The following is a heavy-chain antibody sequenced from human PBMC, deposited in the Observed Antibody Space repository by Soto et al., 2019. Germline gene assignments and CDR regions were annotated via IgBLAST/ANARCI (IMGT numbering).Heavy chain of an antibody. CDR2: ISGSGGST. V-gene: IGHV3-23*01. J-gene: IGHJ4*02. Sequence: EVQLLESGGGLVQPGGSLRLSCAASGFTFSSYAMSWVRQAPGKGLEWVSAISGSGGSTYYADSVKGRFTSSRDNSKNTLYLQKNSMRGKDTAENYGARGGYSSSWSHPDCWGQGNLVTVSS. CDR3: ARGGYSSSWSHPDC. D-gene: IGHD6-13*01. CDR1: GFTFSSYA.